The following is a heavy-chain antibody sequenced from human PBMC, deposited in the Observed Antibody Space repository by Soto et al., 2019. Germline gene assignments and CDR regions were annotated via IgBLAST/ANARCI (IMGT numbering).Heavy chain of an antibody. J-gene: IGHJ6*02. V-gene: IGHV4-30-4*01. CDR1: GCSISSGDSY. CDR3: ARDGIVLVPAAKYYYYYGMDV. CDR2: IYYSGST. Sequence: SETLSLTCTVSGCSISSGDSYWNWIRQPPGRGLEWIGYIYYSGSTYYNPSLGSRVTISIDTSKNQFSLKLTSVTAADTAVYYCARDGIVLVPAAKYYYYYGMDVWGQGTTVTVSS. D-gene: IGHD2-2*01.